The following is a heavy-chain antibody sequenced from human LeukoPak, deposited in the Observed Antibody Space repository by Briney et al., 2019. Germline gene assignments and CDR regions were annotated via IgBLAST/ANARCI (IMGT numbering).Heavy chain of an antibody. Sequence: ASVKVSCKAPGYTFTSYGISWVRQAPGQGLEWMGWISAYNGNTNYAQKLQGRVTMTTDTSTSTAYMELRSLRSDDTAVYYCARDYQGFGELFDYYYYGMDVWGKGTTVTVSS. CDR2: ISAYNGNT. CDR1: GYTFTSYG. V-gene: IGHV1-18*04. J-gene: IGHJ6*04. D-gene: IGHD3-10*01. CDR3: ARDYQGFGELFDYYYYGMDV.